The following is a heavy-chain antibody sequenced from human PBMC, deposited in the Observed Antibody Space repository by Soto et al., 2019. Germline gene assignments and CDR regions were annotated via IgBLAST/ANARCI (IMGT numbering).Heavy chain of an antibody. CDR3: ARLLGGSGSFIDY. D-gene: IGHD3-10*01. CDR2: INSDGSTT. V-gene: IGHV3-74*01. CDR1: GFIFSGYW. Sequence: EVQLVESGGGLVQPGGSLRLSCAASGFIFSGYWMHWVRQAPGKGLVWVSRINSDGSTTSYADSVKGRFTISRDNAKNTMQMQMNSLRAEDTAVYYCARLLGGSGSFIDYWGQGTLVTVSS. J-gene: IGHJ4*02.